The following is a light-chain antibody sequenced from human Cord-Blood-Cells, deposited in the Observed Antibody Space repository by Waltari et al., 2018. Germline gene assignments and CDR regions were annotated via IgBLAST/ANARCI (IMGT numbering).Light chain of an antibody. J-gene: IGKJ2*03. V-gene: IGKV4-1*01. CDR3: QQYCRTPYS. CDR2: WAS. CDR1: QSVLYSSSNKNY. Sequence: DIVMPQCPDSLAEPLGERATINCKSSQSVLYSSSNKNYLAWYRQKPGQPPKLLIYWASTRESGFPDRFSGSASRTDCTPSISRLQAEDVAVYCCQQYCRTPYSFGQGTKLEIK.